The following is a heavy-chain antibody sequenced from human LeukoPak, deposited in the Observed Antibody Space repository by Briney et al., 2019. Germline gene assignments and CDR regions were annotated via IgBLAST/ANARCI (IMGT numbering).Heavy chain of an antibody. J-gene: IGHJ4*02. CDR1: GASISNNY. Sequence: SETLSLTCAVSGASISNNYWNWIRQSAGEGLEWIGRIYGSGTTQYNPSLNSRVTMSLDTSKNHVSLKLISVTAADTAVYYCAKGAPVDYWGQGTLVTVSS. CDR2: IYGSGTT. CDR3: AKGAPVDY. V-gene: IGHV4-4*07.